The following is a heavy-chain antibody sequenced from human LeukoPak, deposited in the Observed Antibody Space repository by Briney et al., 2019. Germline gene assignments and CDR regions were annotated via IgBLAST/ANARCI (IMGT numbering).Heavy chain of an antibody. V-gene: IGHV4-30-2*01. J-gene: IGHJ4*02. CDR1: GGSISSGGYS. CDR2: IYHSGST. CDR3: AASPNYDSSGYSFDY. D-gene: IGHD3-22*01. Sequence: SETLSLTCAVSGGSISSGGYSWSWIRQPPGKGLEWIGYIYHSGSTYYNPPLKSRVTISVDRSKNQFSLKLSSVTAADTAVYYCAASPNYDSSGYSFDYWGQGTLVTVSS.